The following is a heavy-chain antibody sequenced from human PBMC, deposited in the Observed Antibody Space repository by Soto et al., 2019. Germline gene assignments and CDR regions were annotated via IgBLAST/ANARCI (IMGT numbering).Heavy chain of an antibody. J-gene: IGHJ5*02. CDR1: GFSLSTSGVG. Sequence: GSGPTLVNPTQTLTLTCTFSGFSLSTSGVGVGWIRQPPGKALEWLALIYWDDDKRYSPSLKSRLTITKDTSKNQVVLTMTNMDPVDTATYYCAHIPPYYDYSNFNWFDPWGQGALVTVSS. CDR2: IYWDDDK. CDR3: AHIPPYYDYSNFNWFDP. V-gene: IGHV2-5*02. D-gene: IGHD4-4*01.